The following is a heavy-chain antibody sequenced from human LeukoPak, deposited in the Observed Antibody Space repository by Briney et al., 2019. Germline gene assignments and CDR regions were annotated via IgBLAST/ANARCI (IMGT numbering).Heavy chain of an antibody. J-gene: IGHJ6*03. V-gene: IGHV4-39*07. CDR2: IYYSGST. D-gene: IGHD5-18*01. CDR3: ARVTQYSYGYFEVKYYYYMDV. Sequence: SSETLSLTCTVPGGSISSSSYYWGWIRQPPGKGLEWIGSIYYSGSTYYNPSLKSRVTISVDTSKNQFSLKLSSVTAADTAVYYCARVTQYSYGYFEVKYYYYMDVWGKGTTVTVSS. CDR1: GGSISSSSYY.